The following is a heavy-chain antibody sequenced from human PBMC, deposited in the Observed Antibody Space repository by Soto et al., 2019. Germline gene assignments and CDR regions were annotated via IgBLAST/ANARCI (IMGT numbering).Heavy chain of an antibody. V-gene: IGHV4-61*01. CDR2: IYYSGST. CDR3: GGGDSSGWWGIYGMDV. D-gene: IGHD6-19*01. Sequence: PSETLSLTCTVSGGSVSSGSYYWSWIRQPPGKGLEWIGYIYYSGSTNYNPSLKSRVTISVDTSKNQFSLKLSSVTAADTAVYYWGGGDSSGWWGIYGMDVWGQGTTVTVSS. J-gene: IGHJ6*02. CDR1: GGSVSSGSYY.